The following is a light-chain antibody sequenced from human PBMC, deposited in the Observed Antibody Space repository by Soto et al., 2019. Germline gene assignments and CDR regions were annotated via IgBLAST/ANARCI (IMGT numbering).Light chain of an antibody. CDR1: QSISGS. CDR2: EAS. Sequence: DIQMTQSPSTLSASVGDRVTITCRASQSISGSLAWYQQKPGKAPKLLIYEASNLKSGVPSRFSGSGSGTEYALTICSLQPDDSASYYCQQYNGYWTFGQRTRVAIK. V-gene: IGKV1-5*03. J-gene: IGKJ1*01. CDR3: QQYNGYWT.